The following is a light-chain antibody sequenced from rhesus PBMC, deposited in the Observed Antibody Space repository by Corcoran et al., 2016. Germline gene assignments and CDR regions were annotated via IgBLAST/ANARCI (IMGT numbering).Light chain of an antibody. J-gene: IGKJ2*01. Sequence: DIQMTQSPSALSASVGDRVTISCRASQNIYSNLAWYQQKPGKATKLLIYAASSLQTGIPSRFSGSGSGTAFTLTISSLQPEDSAAYYCQHYYDNPYSFGQGTKVEIK. V-gene: IGKV1S12*01. CDR2: AAS. CDR1: QNIYSN. CDR3: QHYYDNPYS.